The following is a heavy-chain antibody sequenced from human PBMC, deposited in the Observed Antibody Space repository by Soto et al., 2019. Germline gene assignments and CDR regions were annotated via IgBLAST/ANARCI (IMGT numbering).Heavy chain of an antibody. V-gene: IGHV1-24*01. Sequence: ASVKVSCKVSGYTLTELSMHWVRQAPGKGLEWMGGFDPEDGETIYAQKFQGRVTMTEDTSTDTAYMELSSLRSEDTAVYYCATVPPYDFWSGYYPFDYWGQGTLVTVSS. CDR3: ATVPPYDFWSGYYPFDY. J-gene: IGHJ4*02. D-gene: IGHD3-3*01. CDR1: GYTLTELS. CDR2: FDPEDGET.